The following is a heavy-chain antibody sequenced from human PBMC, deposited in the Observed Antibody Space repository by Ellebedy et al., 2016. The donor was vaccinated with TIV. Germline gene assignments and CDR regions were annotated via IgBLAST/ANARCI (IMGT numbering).Heavy chain of an antibody. Sequence: AASVKVSCKASGYTFSRYDIIWVRQATGQGLEWMGWMNPLSGNTHYAEKFQGRVSMTRNTSISTAYLDLSSLRPDDTAVYYCVREISTKTSYYYWGQGTLVTVSS. J-gene: IGHJ4*02. CDR3: VREISTKTSYYY. V-gene: IGHV1-8*01. D-gene: IGHD2-2*01. CDR2: MNPLSGNT. CDR1: GYTFSRYD.